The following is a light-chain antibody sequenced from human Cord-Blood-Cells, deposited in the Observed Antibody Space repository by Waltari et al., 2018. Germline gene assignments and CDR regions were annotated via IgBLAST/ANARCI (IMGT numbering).Light chain of an antibody. Sequence: QSALTQPASVSGSPGQSITISCNATSSDVGTYNLVSWYQQHPGKAPQLMIYEGRKRPSGVSNRFSGSKSGNTASLTISGLQAEDEADYYCCSYAGSSTWVFGGGTKLTVL. J-gene: IGLJ3*02. CDR3: CSYAGSSTWV. CDR1: SSDVGTYNL. CDR2: EGR. V-gene: IGLV2-23*01.